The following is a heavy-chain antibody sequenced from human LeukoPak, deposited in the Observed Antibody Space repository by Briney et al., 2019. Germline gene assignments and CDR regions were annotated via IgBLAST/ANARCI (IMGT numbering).Heavy chain of an antibody. V-gene: IGHV3-23*01. CDR1: GFTFSSYA. CDR2: ISGSGGST. Sequence: GGSLRLSCAASGFTFSSYAMSWVRQAPGKGLEWVSAISGSGGSTYYADSVKGRFTISRDNSKNTLYLQMNSLRAEGTAVYYCAKVGSGSYSFDYWGQGTLVTVSS. D-gene: IGHD1-26*01. CDR3: AKVGSGSYSFDY. J-gene: IGHJ4*02.